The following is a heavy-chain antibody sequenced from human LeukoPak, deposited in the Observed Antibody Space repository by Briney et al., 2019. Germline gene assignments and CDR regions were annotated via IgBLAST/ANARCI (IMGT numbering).Heavy chain of an antibody. J-gene: IGHJ4*02. V-gene: IGHV3-7*03. CDR1: GFVFTNYW. CDR2: INQDGSEK. Sequence: PGGSLRLSCAASGFVFTNYWMSWIRQAPGKGLEWVANINQDGSEKHYVDSVKGRFTVSRDNARNSLFLQMNSLGAEDTSVYYCARAYRSSWYVRGQGTLVTVSS. CDR3: ARAYRSSWYV. D-gene: IGHD6-13*01.